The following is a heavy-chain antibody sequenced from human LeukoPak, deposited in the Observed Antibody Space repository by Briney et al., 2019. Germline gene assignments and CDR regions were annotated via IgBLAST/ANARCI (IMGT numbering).Heavy chain of an antibody. V-gene: IGHV1-2*02. CDR1: GYTFTGYY. J-gene: IGHJ2*01. Sequence: ASVKVSCKASGYTFTGYYMHWVRQAPGQGLEWMGWINPNSGGTNYAQKFQGRVTMTRDTSISTAYMELSRLRSDDTAVYYCARPPWGFWYFDLWGRSTLVTVSS. CDR3: ARPPWGFWYFDL. D-gene: IGHD7-27*01. CDR2: INPNSGGT.